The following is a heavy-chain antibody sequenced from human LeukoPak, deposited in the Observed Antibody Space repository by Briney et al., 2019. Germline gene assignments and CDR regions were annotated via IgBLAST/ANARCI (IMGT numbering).Heavy chain of an antibody. V-gene: IGHV3-23*01. Sequence: GGSLRLSCAASGFTFSSYAMNWVRQAPGKGLEWVATINGDGGSTYDADSVMGRFTISRDNSKNTLYLQMNSLRGEDAALYYCARDIDPDACGYSGAVFGYWGQGTLITVSS. CDR1: GFTFSSYA. CDR3: ARDIDPDACGYSGAVFGY. D-gene: IGHD2-2*03. CDR2: INGDGGST. J-gene: IGHJ4*02.